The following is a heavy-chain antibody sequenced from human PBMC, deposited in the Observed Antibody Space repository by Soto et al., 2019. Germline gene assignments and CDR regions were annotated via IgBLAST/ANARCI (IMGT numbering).Heavy chain of an antibody. D-gene: IGHD5-18*01. CDR1: GFTFSSYA. CDR2: ISYEGSNK. Sequence: QVQLVESGGGVVQPGRSLRLSCAASGFTFSSYAMHWVRQAPGKGLEWVAVISYEGSNKYYADSVKGRFTFSRDNSNKTLYLQMNSLRAEDTAVYYCARDTTSYSYGPAYFDYWGQGTLVTVSS. CDR3: ARDTTSYSYGPAYFDY. V-gene: IGHV3-30-3*01. J-gene: IGHJ4*02.